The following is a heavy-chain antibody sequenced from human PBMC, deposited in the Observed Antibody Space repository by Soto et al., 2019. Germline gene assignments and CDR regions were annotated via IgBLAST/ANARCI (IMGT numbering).Heavy chain of an antibody. Sequence: SETLSLTCTVSGGSISSSSYYWGWIRQPPGKGLEWIGSIYYSGSTYYNPSLKSRVTISVDTSKNQFSLKLSSVTAADTAVYYCARHRGYYDILTGYYTELNFDYWGQGTLVTVSS. D-gene: IGHD3-9*01. CDR1: GGSISSSSYY. CDR2: IYYSGST. CDR3: ARHRGYYDILTGYYTELNFDY. J-gene: IGHJ4*02. V-gene: IGHV4-39*01.